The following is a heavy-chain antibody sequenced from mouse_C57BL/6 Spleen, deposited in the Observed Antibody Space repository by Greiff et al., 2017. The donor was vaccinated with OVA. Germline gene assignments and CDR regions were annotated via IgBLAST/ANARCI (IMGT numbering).Heavy chain of an antibody. V-gene: IGHV1-19*01. J-gene: IGHJ4*01. Sequence: VQLKQSGPVLVKPGASVKMSCKASGYTFTDYYMNWVKQSHGKSLEWIGVINPYNGGTSYNQKFKGKATLTVDKSSSTAYMELNSLTSEDSAVYYCARTANYYGSSYAMDYWGQGTSVTVSS. CDR2: INPYNGGT. CDR1: GYTFTDYY. D-gene: IGHD1-1*01. CDR3: ARTANYYGSSYAMDY.